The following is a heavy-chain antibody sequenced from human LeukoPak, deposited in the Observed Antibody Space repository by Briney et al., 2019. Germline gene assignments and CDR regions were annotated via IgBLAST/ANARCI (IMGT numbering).Heavy chain of an antibody. D-gene: IGHD6-25*01. Sequence: ASVKVSCNAPGNTFAGHNIHWMRQAPGQGLELMGWINPDRGGTDYARQFQGRVTMTSDTSIRAAYMELSSLVSEDSAVYFCAISIQAAAIPAFDYWGQGTLVTVSS. V-gene: IGHV1-2*02. CDR1: GNTFAGHN. J-gene: IGHJ4*02. CDR3: AISIQAAAIPAFDY. CDR2: INPDRGGT.